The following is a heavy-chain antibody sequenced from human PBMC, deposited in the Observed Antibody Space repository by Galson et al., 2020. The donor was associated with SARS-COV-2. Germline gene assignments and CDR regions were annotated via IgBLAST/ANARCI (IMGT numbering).Heavy chain of an antibody. J-gene: IGHJ6*02. Sequence: ASVKVSCKASGYTFTSYGISWVRQAPGQGLEWMGWNSAYNGNTNYAQKLQGRVTMTTDTSTSTAYMELRSLRSDDTAVYYCASITMVQGVIGDYYYYGMDVWGQGTTVTVSS. CDR3: ASITMVQGVIGDYYYYGMDV. CDR1: GYTFTSYG. CDR2: NSAYNGNT. V-gene: IGHV1-18*01. D-gene: IGHD3-10*01.